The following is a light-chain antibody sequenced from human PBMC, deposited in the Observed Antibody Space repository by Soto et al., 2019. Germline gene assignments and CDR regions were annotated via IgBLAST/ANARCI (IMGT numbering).Light chain of an antibody. Sequence: DIQMTQSPSSLSASVGDRVTITCRASQSISSYLXXYHEKQXKAPKLLIYAASNLQSGVPSRFGARGSGTDSTLTLKGLQPEDFATYYCQQGYSTHWTFCQGTKVHIK. CDR1: QSISSY. V-gene: IGKV1-39*01. CDR2: AAS. J-gene: IGKJ1*01. CDR3: QQGYSTHWT.